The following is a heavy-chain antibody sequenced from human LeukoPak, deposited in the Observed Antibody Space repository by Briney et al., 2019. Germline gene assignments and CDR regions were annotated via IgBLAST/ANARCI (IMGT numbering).Heavy chain of an antibody. D-gene: IGHD5-24*01. Sequence: GGSLRLSCAASGFTFSSYWMSWVRQAPGKGLEWVANIKQDGSEEYYVDSVKGRFTISRDNAKNSLFLQMTSLRAEDTAVYYCARDREIWLPHNWFDPWGQGTLVTASS. V-gene: IGHV3-7*01. CDR1: GFTFSSYW. J-gene: IGHJ5*02. CDR3: ARDREIWLPHNWFDP. CDR2: IKQDGSEE.